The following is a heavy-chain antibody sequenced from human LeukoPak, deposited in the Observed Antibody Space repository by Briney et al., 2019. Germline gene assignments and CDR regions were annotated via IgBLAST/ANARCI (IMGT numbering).Heavy chain of an antibody. CDR1: GFTFSSYS. CDR2: ISSSSSYI. D-gene: IGHD3-10*01. CDR3: ARDPDGSGSYYALYGMDV. Sequence: GGSLRLSCAASGFTFSSYSMNWVRQAPGKGLDWVSSISSSSSYIYYADSVKGRFTISRDNAKNSLYLQMNSLRAEDTAVYYCARDPDGSGSYYALYGMDVWGQGTTVTVSS. J-gene: IGHJ6*02. V-gene: IGHV3-21*01.